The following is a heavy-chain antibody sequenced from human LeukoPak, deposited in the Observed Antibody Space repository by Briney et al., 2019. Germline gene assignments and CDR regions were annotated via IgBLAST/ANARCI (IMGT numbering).Heavy chain of an antibody. CDR1: GGSISSSSYY. D-gene: IGHD3-10*01. CDR3: ASLSRQKRRITP. CDR2: IYYSGST. Sequence: SETLSLTCTVSGGSISSSSYYWGWTRQPPGKGLEWIGSIYYSGSTYYNPSLKSRVTISVDTSKNQFSLKLSSVTAADTAVYYCASLSRQKRRITPWGQGTLVTVSS. V-gene: IGHV4-39*01. J-gene: IGHJ5*02.